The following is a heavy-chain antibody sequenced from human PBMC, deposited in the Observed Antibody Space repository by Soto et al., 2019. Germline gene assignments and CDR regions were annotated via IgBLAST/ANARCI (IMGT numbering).Heavy chain of an antibody. J-gene: IGHJ4*02. D-gene: IGHD2-2*01. Sequence: EVQLVESGGDLVQPGGSLRLSCAASGFTFSSYEMNWVRQAPGKGLEWISYISAGSSIIYYIDSVKGRFTISRDNAKNSLYLQMNSLRDEDTAVYYCARGDYCSTTSCSESRFEYWGQGTLVTVSS. CDR2: ISAGSSII. V-gene: IGHV3-48*03. CDR1: GFTFSSYE. CDR3: ARGDYCSTTSCSESRFEY.